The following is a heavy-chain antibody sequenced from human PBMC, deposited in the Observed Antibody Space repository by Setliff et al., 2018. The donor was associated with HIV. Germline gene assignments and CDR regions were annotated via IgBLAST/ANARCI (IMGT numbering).Heavy chain of an antibody. J-gene: IGHJ4*02. CDR2: IYYSGST. D-gene: IGHD6-25*01. CDR3: ARYSPRGYTLTGPY. CDR1: GGSVSRGSYY. V-gene: IGHV4-61*01. Sequence: SETLSLTCTVSGGSVSRGSYYWRWIRQPPGKGLEWIGYIYYSGSTKHNPSLKSRVTIPLDTSKNQFSLKLTSVTAADTAVYYCARYSPRGYTLTGPYWGQGTLVTVSS.